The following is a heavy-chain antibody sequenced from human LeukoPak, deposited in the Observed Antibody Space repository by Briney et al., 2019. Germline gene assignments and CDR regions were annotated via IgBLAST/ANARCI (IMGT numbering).Heavy chain of an antibody. CDR2: ISGSGGST. CDR3: AKAPDIVVVPARFDY. Sequence: PGGSLRLSCAASGFTFSSYAMSWVRQAPGKGLDWVSTISGSGGSTYYADSVKGRFTISRDNSKNTLYLQMNSLRAEDTAVYYCAKAPDIVVVPARFDYWGQGTLVTVSS. V-gene: IGHV3-23*01. J-gene: IGHJ4*02. D-gene: IGHD2-2*01. CDR1: GFTFSSYA.